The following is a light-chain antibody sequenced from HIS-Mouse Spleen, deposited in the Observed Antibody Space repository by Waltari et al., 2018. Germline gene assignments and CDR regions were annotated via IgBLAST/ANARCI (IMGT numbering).Light chain of an antibody. Sequence: DIVMTQSPDSLAVSLGERATINCKSSQSVLYSSNNKNYLAWYQQKPGQPPKLLIYWASNRESGVPDRFSGSGSGTAFTLTISSLQAEDVAVYYCQQYCSTPWTFGQGTKVEIK. V-gene: IGKV4-1*01. CDR2: WAS. J-gene: IGKJ1*01. CDR1: QSVLYSSNNKNY. CDR3: QQYCSTPWT.